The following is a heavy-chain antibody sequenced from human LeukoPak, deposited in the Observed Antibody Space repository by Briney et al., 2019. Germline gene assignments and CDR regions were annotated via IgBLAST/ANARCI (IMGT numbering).Heavy chain of an antibody. CDR2: IYYSGST. D-gene: IGHD5-24*01. Sequence: SETLSLTCTVSGGSISSSSYYWGWIRQPPGKGLEWIGSIYYSGSTYYNPSLKSRVTISVDTSKNQFSLKLSSVTAADTAVYYCARHPRRDGYNYRDYWGQGTLVTVSS. CDR3: ARHPRRDGYNYRDY. CDR1: GGSISSSSYY. V-gene: IGHV4-39*01. J-gene: IGHJ4*02.